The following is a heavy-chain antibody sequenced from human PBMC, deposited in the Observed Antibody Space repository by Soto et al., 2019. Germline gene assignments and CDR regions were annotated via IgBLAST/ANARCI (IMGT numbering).Heavy chain of an antibody. CDR1: GDSVYTNSAT. V-gene: IGHV6-1*01. CDR3: ARLIGNSWLDS. D-gene: IGHD2-8*01. J-gene: IGHJ5*01. CDR2: TYYRSKWFN. Sequence: SQTLSLTCAISGDSVYTNSATWDPTRQTPSSGLEWLGRTYYRSKWFNDYAVSVKGRISINPDTSNNQFSLQLNSVTPDYTAVSYCARLIGNSWLDSWGQGTLVTVSS.